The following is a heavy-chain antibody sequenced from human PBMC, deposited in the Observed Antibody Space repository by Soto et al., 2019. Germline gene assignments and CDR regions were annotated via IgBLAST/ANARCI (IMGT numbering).Heavy chain of an antibody. D-gene: IGHD2-8*01. CDR2: ISGYNGDT. J-gene: IGHJ6*02. CDR1: GYTFSRYG. V-gene: IGHV1-18*01. CDR3: AKNGQPTYYYYGMDV. Sequence: QGQLVQSGPEVKKPGASVKVSCKASGYTFSRYGISWVRQAPGQGLEWMGWISGYNGDTIYAQKVQGRVTMTIDTSTYTAYMELRRLTSDDTAIYYCAKNGQPTYYYYGMDVWGQGTTVTVSS.